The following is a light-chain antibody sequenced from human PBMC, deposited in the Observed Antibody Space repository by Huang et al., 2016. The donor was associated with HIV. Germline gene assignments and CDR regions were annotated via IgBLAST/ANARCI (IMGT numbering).Light chain of an antibody. Sequence: DIQVTQSPSTLSAFVGDRVNITCRTSQRISTWLAWYQQRPGKAPNLLISKASTLETWVPSRFSGNGSGTEFTLTINGLQPDDLATYYCQHQRTFGQGTKVEIK. CDR3: QHQRT. J-gene: IGKJ1*01. CDR1: QRISTW. V-gene: IGKV1-5*03. CDR2: KAS.